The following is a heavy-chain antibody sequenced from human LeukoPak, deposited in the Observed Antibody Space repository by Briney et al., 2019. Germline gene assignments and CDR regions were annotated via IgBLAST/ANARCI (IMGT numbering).Heavy chain of an antibody. D-gene: IGHD2-15*01. CDR3: AKEVLRIYYMDV. Sequence: GGSLGLSCAASGFTFSDYYMSWIRQAPGKGLEWVSYISSSGSTIYYADSVKGRFTISRDNSRNTQYLQMNSLRAEDTAVYYCAKEVLRIYYMDVWGKGTTVTVSS. V-gene: IGHV3-11*04. CDR1: GFTFSDYY. CDR2: ISSSGSTI. J-gene: IGHJ6*03.